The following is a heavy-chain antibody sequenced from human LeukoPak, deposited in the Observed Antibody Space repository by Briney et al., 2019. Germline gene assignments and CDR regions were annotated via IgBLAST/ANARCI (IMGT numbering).Heavy chain of an antibody. J-gene: IGHJ3*02. CDR3: TTDGYYDILTGYWNDAFDI. CDR2: IKSKTDGGTT. V-gene: IGHV3-15*01. Sequence: PGGSLRLSCAASGFTFSNAWMSWVRQAPGKGLEWVGRIKSKTDGGTTDYAAPVKGRFTISRDDSKNTLYLQMNSLKTEDTAVYYRTTDGYYDILTGYWNDAFDIWGQGTMVTVSS. D-gene: IGHD3-9*01. CDR1: GFTFSNAW.